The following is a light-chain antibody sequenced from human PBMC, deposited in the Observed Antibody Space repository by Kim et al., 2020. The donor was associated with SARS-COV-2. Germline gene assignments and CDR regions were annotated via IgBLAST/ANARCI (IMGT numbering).Light chain of an antibody. CDR2: EAS. Sequence: DIQMTQSPSTLSASVGDRVTITCWASQTISSRMAWYQQKPGKAPTLLIYEASSLETGVPSRFSGSRSGTEFTLTISSLQPDDFATYYCQQYNDYSATFGQGTKLEI. V-gene: IGKV1-5*03. CDR1: QTISSR. CDR3: QQYNDYSAT. J-gene: IGKJ2*01.